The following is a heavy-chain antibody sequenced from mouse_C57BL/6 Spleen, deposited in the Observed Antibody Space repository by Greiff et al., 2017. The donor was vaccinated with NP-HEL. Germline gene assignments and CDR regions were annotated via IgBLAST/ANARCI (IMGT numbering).Heavy chain of an antibody. V-gene: IGHV1-22*01. D-gene: IGHD1-1*01. CDR1: GYTFTDYN. J-gene: IGHJ2*01. CDR3: AIRNYYGSSYFDY. Sequence: VQLQQSGPELVKPGASVKMSCKASGYTFTDYNMHWVKQSHGKSLEWIGYINPNNGGTSYNQKFKGKATLTVNKSSSTAYMELRSLTSEDSAVYYCAIRNYYGSSYFDYWGQGTTLTVSS. CDR2: INPNNGGT.